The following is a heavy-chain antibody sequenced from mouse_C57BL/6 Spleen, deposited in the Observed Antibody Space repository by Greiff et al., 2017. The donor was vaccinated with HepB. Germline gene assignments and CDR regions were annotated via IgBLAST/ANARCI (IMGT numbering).Heavy chain of an antibody. Sequence: VQLQQSGPELVKPGASVKISCKASGYTFTDYYMNWVKQSHGKSLEWIGDINPNNGGTSYNQKFKGKATLTVDKSSSTAYMELRSLTSEDSAVYYCAREGNYYGSSYGGNWYFDVWGTGTTVTVSS. D-gene: IGHD1-1*01. V-gene: IGHV1-26*01. CDR1: GYTFTDYY. CDR3: AREGNYYGSSYGGNWYFDV. J-gene: IGHJ1*03. CDR2: INPNNGGT.